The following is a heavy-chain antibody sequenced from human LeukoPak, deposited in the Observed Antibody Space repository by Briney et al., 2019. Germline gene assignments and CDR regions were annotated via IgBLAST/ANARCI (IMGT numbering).Heavy chain of an antibody. Sequence: ASVKVSCKASGYTFTTSDIHWVRQSPGQGLEWMGSMNPDTGLTGYAQKFQDRVTLTRDTTIATAYLELSSLKAEDTAVYFCAREDADYSGTCFHWFGHWGQGTLVTVSS. J-gene: IGHJ5*02. CDR2: MNPDTGLT. CDR1: GYTFTTSD. V-gene: IGHV1-8*01. CDR3: AREDADYSGTCFHWFGH. D-gene: IGHD1-26*01.